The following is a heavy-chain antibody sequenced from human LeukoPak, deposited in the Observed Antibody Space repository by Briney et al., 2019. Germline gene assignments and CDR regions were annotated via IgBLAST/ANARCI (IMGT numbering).Heavy chain of an antibody. CDR2: ISYDGSNK. J-gene: IGHJ6*02. CDR3: AREKEIQLFDYGMDV. Sequence: PGRSLRLSCAASGFTFSSYAMHWVRQAPGKGLEWVAVISYDGSNKYYADSVKGRFTISRDNSKNTLYLQMNRLRAEDTAVYYCAREKEIQLFDYGMDVWGQGTTVTVSS. V-gene: IGHV3-30-3*01. CDR1: GFTFSSYA. D-gene: IGHD5-18*01.